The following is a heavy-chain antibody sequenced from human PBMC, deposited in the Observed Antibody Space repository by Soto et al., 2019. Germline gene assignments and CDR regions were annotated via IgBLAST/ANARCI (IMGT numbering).Heavy chain of an antibody. CDR1: GFSVRATGVA. CDR3: ARGDASINHGYDF. V-gene: IGHV2-5*02. D-gene: IGHD3-16*01. CDR2: IYWDDDK. Sequence: QITLKESGPPVVKPTQTLTLTCALSGFSVRATGVAVGWIRQPPGEALEWLALIYWDDDKRYSPSLKNRLTITRDISENQVVLTMTNMDPVDTATYYCARGDASINHGYDFWGQGTLVTVSS. J-gene: IGHJ4*02.